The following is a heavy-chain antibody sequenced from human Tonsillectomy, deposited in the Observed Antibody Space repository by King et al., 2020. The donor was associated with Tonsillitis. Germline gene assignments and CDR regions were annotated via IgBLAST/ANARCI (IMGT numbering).Heavy chain of an antibody. CDR3: ARDIRDVVRYFDWLFPNDAFDI. V-gene: IGHV3-21*01. CDR1: GFTFSSYS. D-gene: IGHD3-9*01. Sequence: QLVQSGGGLVKPGGSLRLSCAASGFTFSSYSMNWVRQAPGKGLEWVSSISSSSSYIYYADSVKGRFTISRDTAKNSLYLQMNSLRAEDTAVYYCARDIRDVVRYFDWLFPNDAFDIWGQGTLVTVSS. CDR2: ISSSSSYI. J-gene: IGHJ3*02.